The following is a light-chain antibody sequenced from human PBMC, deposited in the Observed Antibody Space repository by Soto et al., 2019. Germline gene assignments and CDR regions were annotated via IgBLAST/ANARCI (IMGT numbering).Light chain of an antibody. CDR1: PSISRW. Sequence: DIQMTQSPSTLSASVGDRVTITCRASPSISRWLAWYQQKPGKAPKLLIYKASSLESGVPSRFSGSGSATEFTLTISSLQPDDFATYYCQQYNSDPWTFGQGTKVEIK. CDR3: QQYNSDPWT. V-gene: IGKV1-5*03. CDR2: KAS. J-gene: IGKJ1*01.